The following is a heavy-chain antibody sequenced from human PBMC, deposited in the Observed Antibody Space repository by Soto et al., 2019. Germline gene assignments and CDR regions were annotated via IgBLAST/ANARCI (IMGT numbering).Heavy chain of an antibody. Sequence: QVQLQESGPGLVKPSETLSLTCSVTGASVSSESYYWTWIRQPPGKGREWMGCIYQTGSNDANPSLKTRVTMSLATAKNQFSMTLTSVTGTDTAIYYCVKIRAPRGMVTLFEEEEDWGRGTLVTVSS. D-gene: IGHD2-21*02. CDR1: GASVSSESYY. J-gene: IGHJ4*02. CDR3: VKIRAPRGMVTLFEEEED. CDR2: IYQTGSN. V-gene: IGHV4-61*01.